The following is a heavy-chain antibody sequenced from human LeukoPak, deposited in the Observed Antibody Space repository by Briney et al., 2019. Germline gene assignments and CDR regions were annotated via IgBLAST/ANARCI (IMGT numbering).Heavy chain of an antibody. D-gene: IGHD3-22*01. Sequence: SETLSLTCTVSGGFISSYYWSWIRQPPGKGLEWIGYIYYSGSTNYNPSLKSRVTISVDTSKNQFSLKLSSVTAADTAVYHCARAYDSSGYSAYYFDYWGQGTLVTVSS. CDR2: IYYSGST. J-gene: IGHJ4*02. V-gene: IGHV4-59*01. CDR1: GGFISSYY. CDR3: ARAYDSSGYSAYYFDY.